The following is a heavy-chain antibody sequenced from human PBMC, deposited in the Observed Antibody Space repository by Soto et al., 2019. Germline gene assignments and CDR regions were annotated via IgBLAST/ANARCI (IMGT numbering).Heavy chain of an antibody. CDR2: VIPIFQST. V-gene: IGHV1-69*06. D-gene: IGHD5-12*01. J-gene: IGHJ4*02. CDR3: VRSSCDIAATINKPFDS. CDR1: EGTFNTYA. Sequence: HVHLVQSAAEVKKPGSSVRVSCKPSEGTFNTYAISWVRQAPGQGLEWMGAVIPIFQSTSYSQRFQDRVTINADKSTSPAYMELSSLTSEDTALYYCVRSSCDIAATINKPFDSWGQGTLVTVSS.